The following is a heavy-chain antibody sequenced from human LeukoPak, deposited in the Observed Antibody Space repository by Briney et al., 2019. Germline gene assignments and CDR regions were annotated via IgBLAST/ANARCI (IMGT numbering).Heavy chain of an antibody. J-gene: IGHJ4*02. CDR1: GGSISSHY. V-gene: IGHV4-59*11. D-gene: IGHD1-26*01. Sequence: SETLSLTCTVSGGSISSHYWSWIRQPPGTTLEWIGYIYYSGSTNYNPSLRSRVTISVDSSKNQFSLKLSSVTAADTAVYYCARGRPVRWELPPDYWGQGTLVTVSS. CDR3: ARGRPVRWELPPDY. CDR2: IYYSGST.